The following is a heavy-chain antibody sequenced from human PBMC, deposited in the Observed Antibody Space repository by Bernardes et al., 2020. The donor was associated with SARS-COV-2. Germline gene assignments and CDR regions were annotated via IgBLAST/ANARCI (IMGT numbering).Heavy chain of an antibody. CDR3: TKYQRSGSYSSSAFDI. D-gene: IGHD1-26*01. J-gene: IGHJ3*02. V-gene: IGHV3-49*03. Sequence: GGSLRLSRTASGFTFGDYAMSWFRQAPGKGLEWVGFIRSKAYGGTTEYAASVKGRFTISRDDSKSIAYLQMNSLKTEDTAVYYCTKYQRSGSYSSSAFDIWGQGTMVTVSS. CDR1: GFTFGDYA. CDR2: IRSKAYGGTT.